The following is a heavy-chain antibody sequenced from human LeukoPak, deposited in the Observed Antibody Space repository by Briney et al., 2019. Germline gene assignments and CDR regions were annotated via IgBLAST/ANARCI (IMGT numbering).Heavy chain of an antibody. CDR3: TPSKGF. Sequence: GGSPRLSCAASGFTFNNAWISWVRQAPGKGMEWFGLIKSKTDRGTTDYAAPVKGRITISRDDSKNTLYLEMNSLKIEDTAVYYCTPSKGFWGQGSLVTVSS. CDR2: IKSKTDRGTT. J-gene: IGHJ4*02. CDR1: GFTFNNAW. V-gene: IGHV3-15*01.